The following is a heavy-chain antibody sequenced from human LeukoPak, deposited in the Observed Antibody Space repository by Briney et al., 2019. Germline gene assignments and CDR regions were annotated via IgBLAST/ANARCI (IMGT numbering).Heavy chain of an antibody. CDR2: ISYDGSNK. Sequence: GGSLRLSCAASGFTFSSYGMHWVRQAPGKWLEWMAVISYDGSNKYYADSVKGRFTISRDNSKNTLYLQMNSLRAEDTAVYYCAKEVIQKLWFGELLSYIPRDYGMDVWGQGTTVTVSS. CDR3: AKEVIQKLWFGELLSYIPRDYGMDV. CDR1: GFTFSSYG. J-gene: IGHJ6*02. D-gene: IGHD3-10*01. V-gene: IGHV3-30*18.